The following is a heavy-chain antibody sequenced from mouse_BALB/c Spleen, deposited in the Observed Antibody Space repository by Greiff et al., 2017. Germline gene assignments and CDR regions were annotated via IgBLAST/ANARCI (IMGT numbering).Heavy chain of an antibody. CDR2: INPSTGYT. D-gene: IGHD2-10*01. V-gene: IGHV1-7*01. CDR1: GYTFTSYW. J-gene: IGHJ3*01. Sequence: VQLQESGAELAKPGASVKMSCKASGYTFTSYWMHWVKQRPGQGLEWIGYINPSTGYTEYNQKFKDKATLTADKSSSTAYMQLSSLTSEDSAVYYCARAYNGDSLFAYRGQGTLVTVSA. CDR3: ARAYNGDSLFAY.